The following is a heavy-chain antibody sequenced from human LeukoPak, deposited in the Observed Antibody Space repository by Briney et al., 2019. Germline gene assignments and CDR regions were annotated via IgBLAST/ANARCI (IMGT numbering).Heavy chain of an antibody. CDR2: INPSGGST. Sequence: ASVKVSCKASGYTFTSYYMHWVRQAPGQGLEWMGIINPSGGSTSYAQKFQGRVTMTRDTSTSTVYMALSSLGSEDTAVFYCARGVAVVLPWDAFYIWGQGTMVTVPS. D-gene: IGHD3-22*01. CDR3: ARGVAVVLPWDAFYI. V-gene: IGHV1-46*03. J-gene: IGHJ3*02. CDR1: GYTFTSYY.